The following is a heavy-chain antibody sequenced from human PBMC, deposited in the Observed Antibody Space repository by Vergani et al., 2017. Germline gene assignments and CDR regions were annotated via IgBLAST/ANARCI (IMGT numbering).Heavy chain of an antibody. Sequence: VQLVQSGAEVKKHGATMKISCKVSGYTFTDHYMNWVKQAPGKGREGMGHVDPGDGETIYAEKFKGRVTIAADTSTDTTHLELSSLRSEDTAVYYCATPQTVTTGGMEVWGQGTTVIVSS. CDR2: VDPGDGET. CDR3: ATPQTVTTGGMEV. V-gene: IGHV1-69-2*01. J-gene: IGHJ6*02. CDR1: GYTFTDHY. D-gene: IGHD4-17*01.